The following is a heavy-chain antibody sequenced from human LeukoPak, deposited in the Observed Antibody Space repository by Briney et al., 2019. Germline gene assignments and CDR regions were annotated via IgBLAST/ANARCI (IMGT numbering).Heavy chain of an antibody. J-gene: IGHJ5*02. CDR1: GFTFSSYS. Sequence: GGSLRLSCAASGFTFSSYSMNWVRQAPGKGLEWVSSISSSSSYIYYADSVKGRFTISRDNAKNSLYLQMNSLRAEDTALYYCAKDRIGTVAGTFWFDPWGQGTLVTVSS. CDR2: ISSSSSYI. CDR3: AKDRIGTVAGTFWFDP. V-gene: IGHV3-21*04. D-gene: IGHD6-19*01.